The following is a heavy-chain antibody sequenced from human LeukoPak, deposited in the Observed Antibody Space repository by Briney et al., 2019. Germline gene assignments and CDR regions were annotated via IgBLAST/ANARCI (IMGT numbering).Heavy chain of an antibody. V-gene: IGHV3-23*01. CDR1: GFTFSSYA. Sequence: GGTLRLSCAASGFTFSSYAMSWVRQAPGKGLEWVSAISGSGGSTYYADSVKGRFTISRDNSRDTLYLQMNSLRAEDTAVYYCAKGYYDYVWGSYYFDYWGQGTLVTVSS. J-gene: IGHJ4*02. CDR3: AKGYYDYVWGSYYFDY. D-gene: IGHD3-16*01. CDR2: ISGSGGST.